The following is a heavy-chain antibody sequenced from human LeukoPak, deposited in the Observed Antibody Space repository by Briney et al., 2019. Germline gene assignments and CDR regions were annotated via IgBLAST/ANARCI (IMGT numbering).Heavy chain of an antibody. CDR3: ARDHPLKYSCYAD. D-gene: IGHD5-12*01. J-gene: IGHJ4*02. CDR1: GFTFDDYA. V-gene: IGHV3-30*04. Sequence: GGSLRLSCAASGFTFDDYAMHWVRQAPGKGLEWVAVISYDGSNKYYADPVKGRFTISRDSSKNTLYLQMNSLRAEDTAVYYCARDHPLKYSCYADWGQGTLVTVSS. CDR2: ISYDGSNK.